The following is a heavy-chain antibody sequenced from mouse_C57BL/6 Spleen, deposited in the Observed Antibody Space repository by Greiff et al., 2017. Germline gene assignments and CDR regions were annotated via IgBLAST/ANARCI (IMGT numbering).Heavy chain of an antibody. D-gene: IGHD1-1*01. V-gene: IGHV1-22*01. CDR1: GYTFTDYN. J-gene: IGHJ4*01. CDR2: INPNNGGT. CDR3: ANYYGSSPYYAMDY. Sequence: EVQLQQSGPELVKPGASVKMSCKASGYTFTDYNMHWVKQSHGKSLEWIGYINPNNGGTSYNQKFKGKDTLTVNKSSSTAYMELRSLTSEDSAVYYCANYYGSSPYYAMDYWGQGTSVTVSS.